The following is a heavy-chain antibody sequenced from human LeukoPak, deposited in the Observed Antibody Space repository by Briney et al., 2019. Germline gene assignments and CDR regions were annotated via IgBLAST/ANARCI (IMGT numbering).Heavy chain of an antibody. Sequence: SQTLSLTCTVSGGSISSGGYYWSWIRQHPGKGLEWIGYIYYSGSTYYNPSLKSRVTISVDTSKNQFSLKLSSVTAADTAVYYCARGVAAAEGNWFDPWGQGTLVTVSS. J-gene: IGHJ5*02. CDR2: IYYSGST. CDR3: ARGVAAAEGNWFDP. D-gene: IGHD6-13*01. V-gene: IGHV4-31*03. CDR1: GGSISSGGYY.